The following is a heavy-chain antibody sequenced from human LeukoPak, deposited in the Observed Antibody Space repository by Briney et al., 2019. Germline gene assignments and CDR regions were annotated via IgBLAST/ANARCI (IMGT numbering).Heavy chain of an antibody. CDR3: ARHGFDSSGYYRFDY. V-gene: IGHV4-39*01. D-gene: IGHD3-22*01. J-gene: IGHJ4*02. CDR1: GGSFSGYY. CDR2: IYYSGST. Sequence: PSETLSRTCAVYGGSFSGYYWSWIRQPPGKGLEWIGSIYYSGSTYYNPSLKSRVTISVDTSKNQFSLKLSSVTAADTAVYYCARHGFDSSGYYRFDYWGQGTLVTVSS.